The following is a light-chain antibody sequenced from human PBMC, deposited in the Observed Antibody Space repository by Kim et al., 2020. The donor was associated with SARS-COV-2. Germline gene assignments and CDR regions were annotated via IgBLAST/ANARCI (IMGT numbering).Light chain of an antibody. Sequence: GQWVTISCSGSSANIGRNTVNWYQQRPGTAPNLLIYSNNQRPSGVPDRFSGSKSGTSASLAISGLQSEDEADYYCAAWDDSLNGYVFGTGTKVTVL. CDR2: SNN. V-gene: IGLV1-44*01. CDR3: AAWDDSLNGYV. CDR1: SANIGRNT. J-gene: IGLJ1*01.